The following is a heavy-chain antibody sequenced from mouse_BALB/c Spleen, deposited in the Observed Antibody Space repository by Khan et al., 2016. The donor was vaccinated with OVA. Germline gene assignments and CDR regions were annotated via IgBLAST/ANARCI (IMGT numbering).Heavy chain of an antibody. CDR2: IDPENGNT. Sequence: VQLQQSGAELVRPGALVKLSCKASGFNIKDYYIHWVKQRPEQGLEWIGWIDPENGNTIYDPKFQGKANITADTSSHTAYMHFSSLTSEDTAVYYGARAGHSRWFAYWGQGTLVTVSA. V-gene: IGHV14-1*02. J-gene: IGHJ3*01. CDR3: ARAGHSRWFAY. CDR1: GFNIKDYY.